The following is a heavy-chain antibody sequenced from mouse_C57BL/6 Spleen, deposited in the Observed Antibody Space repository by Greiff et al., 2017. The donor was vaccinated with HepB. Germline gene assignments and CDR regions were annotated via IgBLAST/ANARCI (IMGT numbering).Heavy chain of an antibody. CDR2: IDPSDSYT. J-gene: IGHJ4*01. V-gene: IGHV1-50*01. CDR3: ARLWDYDGRGRYYYAMDY. Sequence: QVQLQQSGAELVKPGASVKLSCKASGYTFTSYWMQWVKQRPGQGLEWIGEIDPSDSYTNYNQKFKGKATLTVDTSSSTAYMQLSSLTSEDSAVYYCARLWDYDGRGRYYYAMDYWGQGTSVTVSS. D-gene: IGHD2-4*01. CDR1: GYTFTSYW.